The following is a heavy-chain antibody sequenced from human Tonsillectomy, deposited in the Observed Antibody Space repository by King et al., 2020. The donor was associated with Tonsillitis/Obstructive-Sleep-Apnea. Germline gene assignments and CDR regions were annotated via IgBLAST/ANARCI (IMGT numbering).Heavy chain of an antibody. V-gene: IGHV1-18*01. D-gene: IGHD3-22*01. J-gene: IGHJ5*02. CDR2: ISAYNGNT. Sequence: VQLVESGAEVKKPGASVKVSCKASGYTFTNYDISWVRQAPGQGLEWMGCISAYNGNTNYAQKLQGRVTMTTDTSTSTAYMELRSLRSDDTAVYYCARLLTYYYDRSGYYSEYNWFDPWGQGTLVTVSS. CDR3: ARLLTYYYDRSGYYSEYNWFDP. CDR1: GYTFTNYD.